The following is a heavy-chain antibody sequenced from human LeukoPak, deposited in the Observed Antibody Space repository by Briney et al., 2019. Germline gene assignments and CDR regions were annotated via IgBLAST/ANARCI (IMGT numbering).Heavy chain of an antibody. Sequence: PSETLSLTCTVSGGSISSYYWSWIRQPPGKGLEWIGSLYYSGSTNYNPSLKSRVTISVDTSKNQFSLKLSSVTAADTAVYYCARRHVEYSSSSDPYYFDYWGQGTLVTVSS. J-gene: IGHJ4*02. V-gene: IGHV4-59*01. CDR3: ARRHVEYSSSSDPYYFDY. CDR2: LYYSGST. D-gene: IGHD6-6*01. CDR1: GGSISSYY.